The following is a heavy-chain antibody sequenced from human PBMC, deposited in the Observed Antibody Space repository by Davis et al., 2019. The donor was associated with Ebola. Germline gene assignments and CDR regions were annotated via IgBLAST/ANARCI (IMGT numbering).Heavy chain of an antibody. CDR1: GFTFSSYG. J-gene: IGHJ4*02. V-gene: IGHV3-30*19. Sequence: GESLKISCAASGFTFSSYGMHWVRQAPGKGLEWVAVISYDGSNKYYADSVKGRFTISRDNSKNTLYLQMNSLRAEDTAVYYCARGLDGHFDYWGQGTLVTVSS. D-gene: IGHD2-2*03. CDR3: ARGLDGHFDY. CDR2: ISYDGSNK.